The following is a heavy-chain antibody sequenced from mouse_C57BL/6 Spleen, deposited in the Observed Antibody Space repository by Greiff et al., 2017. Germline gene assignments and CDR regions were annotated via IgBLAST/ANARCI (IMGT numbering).Heavy chain of an antibody. CDR1: GFTFSDAW. V-gene: IGHV6-6*01. J-gene: IGHJ4*01. CDR3: TRGYYYGSPYYAMDY. Sequence: EVQLQQSGGGLVQPGGSMKLSCAASGFTFSDAWMDWVRQSPEKGLEWVAEIRNKATNHATYYAESVKGRFTISRDYSKSSVYLQMNSLRAEDTGIYYCTRGYYYGSPYYAMDYWGQGTSVTVSS. CDR2: IRNKATNHAT. D-gene: IGHD1-1*01.